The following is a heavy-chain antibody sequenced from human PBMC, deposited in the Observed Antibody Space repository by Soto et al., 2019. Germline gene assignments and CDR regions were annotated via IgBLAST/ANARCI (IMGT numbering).Heavy chain of an antibody. D-gene: IGHD2-21*02. J-gene: IGHJ4*02. CDR2: IFSGDEK. CDR1: GFSLSNDEMG. Sequence: QVTLKESGPVLVKPTETLTLTCTVSGFSLSNDEMGVSWIRQPPGMALEWLAHIFSGDEKSYNTSLKSRLTISRDTSKSQVVLTMTNMDPVDTATYYCVRISCGGDCQIDYWGQGTLVTVSS. CDR3: VRISCGGDCQIDY. V-gene: IGHV2-26*01.